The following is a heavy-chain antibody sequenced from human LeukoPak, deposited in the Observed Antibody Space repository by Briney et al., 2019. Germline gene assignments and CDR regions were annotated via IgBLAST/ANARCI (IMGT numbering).Heavy chain of an antibody. J-gene: IGHJ4*02. Sequence: GSGPTLLYPTQTLTLTCTFSGFSLRTRGKCVRWIRQPPGKALEWLSLLDWDDDKYYSTYLKTSLTISKDTSKNQVVLTMTDRDPVDTATYYCARMLWFGESDYWGQGTLVTVSS. CDR1: GFSLRTRGKC. CDR2: LDWDDDK. D-gene: IGHD3-10*01. V-gene: IGHV2-70*01. CDR3: ARMLWFGESDY.